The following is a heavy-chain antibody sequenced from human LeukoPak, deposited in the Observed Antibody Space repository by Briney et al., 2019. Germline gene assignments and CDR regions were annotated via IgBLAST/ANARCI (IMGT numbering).Heavy chain of an antibody. CDR1: GYTFTSYY. Sequence: ASVTVSCKASGYTFTSYYMHWVRQAPGQGLEWMGIINPSGGSTSYAQKFQGRVTMTRDTSTSTVYMELSSLRSEDTAVYYCAREYSGYDKKDAFDIWGQGTMVTVSS. CDR2: INPSGGST. D-gene: IGHD5-12*01. CDR3: AREYSGYDKKDAFDI. J-gene: IGHJ3*02. V-gene: IGHV1-46*01.